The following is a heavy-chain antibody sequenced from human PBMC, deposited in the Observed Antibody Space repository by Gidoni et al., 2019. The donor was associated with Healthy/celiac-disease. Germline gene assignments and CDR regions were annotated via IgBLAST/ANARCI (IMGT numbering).Heavy chain of an antibody. CDR1: GYSFTSYW. D-gene: IGHD4-17*01. V-gene: IGHV5-51*03. CDR3: ARLMTVTTSSYYYGMDV. Sequence: EVQLVQSGAEVKKPGESLKISCKGSGYSFTSYWIGWVRQMPGKGLEWMGIIYPGDSDTRYSPSFQGQVTISADKFISTAYLQWSSLKASDTAMYYCARLMTVTTSSYYYGMDVWGQGTTVTVSS. CDR2: IYPGDSDT. J-gene: IGHJ6*02.